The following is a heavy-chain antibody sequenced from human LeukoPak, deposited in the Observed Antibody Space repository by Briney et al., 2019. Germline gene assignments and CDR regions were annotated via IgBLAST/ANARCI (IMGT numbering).Heavy chain of an antibody. CDR3: ATETNGRHYDY. J-gene: IGHJ4*02. CDR2: IGPTGSDR. V-gene: IGHV3-21*06. D-gene: IGHD1-14*01. Sequence: GGSLRLSCTASGLTFSTSGFNWVRQAPGKGRDWFASIGPTGSDRYHADSIKGRFTISRDNANNFLYLQMNSLRAEDTAVYYCATETNGRHYDYWGQGTLLTVSS. CDR1: GLTFSTSG.